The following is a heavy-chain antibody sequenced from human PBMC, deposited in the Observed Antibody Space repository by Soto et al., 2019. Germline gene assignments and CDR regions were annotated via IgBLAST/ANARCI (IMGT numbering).Heavy chain of an antibody. D-gene: IGHD3-3*02. CDR1: GFTFSTYG. CDR3: ARDSFEHGLSYFDY. V-gene: IGHV3-33*01. Sequence: QMQLVESGGGVVPPGWSLIISCASTGFTFSTYGMHWVRQAPGTGLEWVAVIWYDGSSAYYADYVKGRFTISRDNSKNTMYLQMNSLTAEDTAVYYCARDSFEHGLSYFDYWGQGPLVTVAS. J-gene: IGHJ4*02. CDR2: IWYDGSSA.